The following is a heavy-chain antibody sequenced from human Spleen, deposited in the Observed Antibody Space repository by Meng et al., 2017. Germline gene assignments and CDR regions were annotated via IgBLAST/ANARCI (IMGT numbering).Heavy chain of an antibody. CDR3: ARLGNWNQGDY. D-gene: IGHD1-1*01. J-gene: IGHJ4*02. V-gene: IGHV4-38-2*02. CDR1: GYSISTNYY. CDR2: VFHTGYN. Sequence: SETLSLTCTVSGYSISTNYYWGWIRQPPGKGLEWIGSVFHTGYNYNNPSLQSRVTISVDTSKNQFSLKLNSVTAADTAVYYCARLGNWNQGDYWGQGTLVTVSS.